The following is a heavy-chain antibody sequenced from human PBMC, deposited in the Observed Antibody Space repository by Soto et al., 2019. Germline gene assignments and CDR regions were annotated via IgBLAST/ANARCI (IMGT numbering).Heavy chain of an antibody. CDR1: GGTFSSYA. CDR2: IIPIFGTA. Sequence: ASVKVSCKASGGTFSSYAISWVRQAPGQGLEWMGGIIPIFGTANYAQKFQGRVTITADESTSTAYMELSSLRSEDTAVYYCASSRFDYYGSGSYPYPGLDYWGQGTLVTVSS. CDR3: ASSRFDYYGSGSYPYPGLDY. V-gene: IGHV1-69*13. J-gene: IGHJ4*02. D-gene: IGHD3-10*01.